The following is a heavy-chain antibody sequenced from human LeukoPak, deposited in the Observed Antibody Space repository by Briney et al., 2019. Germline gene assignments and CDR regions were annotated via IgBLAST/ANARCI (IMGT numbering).Heavy chain of an antibody. Sequence: GGSLRLSCAASGFSFNGYAMSWVRQAPGKGLEWVSSISGSGASTVYADSVKGRFTLSKDTSSNTLFLQMNSLRAEDTAVYYCAKGSRGYTHYYLDSWGQGTHVTVS. CDR2: ISGSGAST. D-gene: IGHD3-10*01. V-gene: IGHV3-23*01. CDR3: AKGSRGYTHYYLDS. CDR1: GFSFNGYA. J-gene: IGHJ4*02.